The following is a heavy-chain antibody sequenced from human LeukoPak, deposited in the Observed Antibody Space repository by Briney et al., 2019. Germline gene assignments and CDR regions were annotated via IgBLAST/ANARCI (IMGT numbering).Heavy chain of an antibody. Sequence: WASVKVSCKASGYTFTGYYMHWVRQAPGQGLEWMGWINPNSGGTNYAQKFQGRVTMTRDTSISTAYMALSRLRSDDTAVYYCARDRWDIVGAPDVWGKGTTVTISS. CDR2: INPNSGGT. D-gene: IGHD1-26*01. CDR3: ARDRWDIVGAPDV. CDR1: GYTFTGYY. J-gene: IGHJ6*04. V-gene: IGHV1-2*02.